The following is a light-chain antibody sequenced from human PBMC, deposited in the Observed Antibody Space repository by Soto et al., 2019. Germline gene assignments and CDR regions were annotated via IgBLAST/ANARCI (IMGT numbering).Light chain of an antibody. CDR3: QQSYSTPPWT. J-gene: IGKJ1*01. V-gene: IGKV3-11*01. CDR2: DAS. Sequence: EIVLTQSPVTLSLSPGERATLSCRASQSVRTYLAWYQVKPGQAPRLLIYDASSRASGVPARFSGSGSGTDFTLTISSLEPEDFATHFCQQSYSTPPWTFGQGTKVEI. CDR1: QSVRTY.